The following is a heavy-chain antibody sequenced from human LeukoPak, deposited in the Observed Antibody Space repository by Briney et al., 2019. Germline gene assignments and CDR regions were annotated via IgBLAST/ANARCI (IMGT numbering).Heavy chain of an antibody. CDR3: ARATYCSGGNCYKLRYFDL. D-gene: IGHD2-15*01. CDR1: GGSFSGYY. V-gene: IGHV4-34*01. CDR2: VYHSGST. Sequence: SETLSLTCAVYGGSFSGYYWNWIRQPPGKGLEWIGEVYHSGSTDYNPSLKSRVTISVDTSKNQFSLKLSSVTAADTAVYYCARATYCSGGNCYKLRYFDLWGRGTLVTVSS. J-gene: IGHJ2*01.